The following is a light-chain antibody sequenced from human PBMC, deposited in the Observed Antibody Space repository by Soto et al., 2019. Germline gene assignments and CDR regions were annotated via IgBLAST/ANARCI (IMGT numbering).Light chain of an antibody. V-gene: IGLV2-14*01. Sequence: QSALTQPASVSGSPGQSITISCTGTSSDVGGYNYVSWYQQLPGKAPKLMIYDVSDRPSGVSNRFSGSKSGNTASLTISGLQAEDEADYYCNSYTNSSAVVFGGGTKVTVL. CDR2: DVS. CDR1: SSDVGGYNY. J-gene: IGLJ2*01. CDR3: NSYTNSSAVV.